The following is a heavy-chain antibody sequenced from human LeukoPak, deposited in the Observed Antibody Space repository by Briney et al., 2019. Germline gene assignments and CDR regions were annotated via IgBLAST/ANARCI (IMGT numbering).Heavy chain of an antibody. CDR3: ARGRDYYDSSGYQKRVDY. D-gene: IGHD3-22*01. V-gene: IGHV6-1*01. CDR1: GDSVSSNGAA. Sequence: SQTLSLTCAISGDSVSSNGAAWNWIRQSPSRGLEWLGRTYYRSKWYNDYAVSVKSRITINPDTSKNQFSLQLNSVTPEDTAVYYCARGRDYYDSSGYQKRVDYWGQGTLVTVSS. J-gene: IGHJ4*02. CDR2: TYYRSKWYN.